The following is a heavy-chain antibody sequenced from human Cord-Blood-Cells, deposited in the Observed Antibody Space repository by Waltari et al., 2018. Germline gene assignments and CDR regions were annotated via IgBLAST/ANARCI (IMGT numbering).Heavy chain of an antibody. D-gene: IGHD3-22*01. Sequence: QVQLVQSGAEVTKPGASVKVSCKVSGYTLTELSMHWVRQAPGKGREWMGGFDPEDGETIYGQKFQGRVTMTEDTSTDTAYMELSSLRSEDTAVYYCATGPSGYDAFDIWGQGTMVTVSS. CDR2: FDPEDGET. J-gene: IGHJ3*02. V-gene: IGHV1-24*01. CDR1: GYTLTELS. CDR3: ATGPSGYDAFDI.